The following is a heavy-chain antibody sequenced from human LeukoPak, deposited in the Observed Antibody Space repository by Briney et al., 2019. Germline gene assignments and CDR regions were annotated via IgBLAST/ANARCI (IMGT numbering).Heavy chain of an antibody. CDR1: GFTFSSYA. Sequence: GSLRLSCAASGFTFSSYAMSWVRQAPGKGLEWVSAISGSGGSTYYADSVKGRFTISRDNSKNTLYLQMNSLRAEDTAVYYCAREGTPITTPGGDGMDVWGQGTTVTVSS. D-gene: IGHD3-3*01. J-gene: IGHJ6*02. CDR3: AREGTPITTPGGDGMDV. CDR2: ISGSGGST. V-gene: IGHV3-23*01.